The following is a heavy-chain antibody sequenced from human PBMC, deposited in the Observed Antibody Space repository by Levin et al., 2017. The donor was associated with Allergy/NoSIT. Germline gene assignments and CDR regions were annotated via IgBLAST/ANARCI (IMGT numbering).Heavy chain of an antibody. V-gene: IGHV3-11*03. Sequence: GGSLRLSCAASGFPFSDYYMSWIRQAPGTGLEWVSYIGGSHIYTKYADSVQGRFTISRDNAKNSLYLQMDSLRAQDTAVYYCARGPGIVASGYFFDDWGRGTLVTVSS. CDR2: IGGSHIYT. D-gene: IGHD6-13*01. CDR1: GFPFSDYY. J-gene: IGHJ4*02. CDR3: ARGPGIVASGYFFDD.